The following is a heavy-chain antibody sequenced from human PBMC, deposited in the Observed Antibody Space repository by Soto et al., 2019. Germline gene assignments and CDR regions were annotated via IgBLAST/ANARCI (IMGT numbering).Heavy chain of an antibody. V-gene: IGHV1-69*01. CDR3: ARGAHCSGGSCYPWRFDP. D-gene: IGHD2-15*01. CDR1: GGTFSSYA. CDR2: IIPILGTA. J-gene: IGHJ5*02. Sequence: QVQLVQSGAEVKKPGSSVKVSCKASGGTFSSYAISWVRQAPGQGLEWMGGIIPILGTANYAQKFQGRGTITADESTRTAYVERSSLRPEDTDVYYCARGAHCSGGSCYPWRFDPGGQGTLGTVSS.